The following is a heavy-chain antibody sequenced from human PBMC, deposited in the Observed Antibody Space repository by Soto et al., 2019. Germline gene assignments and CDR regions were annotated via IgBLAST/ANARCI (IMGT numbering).Heavy chain of an antibody. CDR1: GGSFSSFS. Sequence: QVILAQSGAEVKKPGSSVKVSCKVSGGSFSSFSINWVRQAPGQRFEWMGGIIPIWGTANFTQKFQDRVTFTADESTATAYMTMSSLTSEDTAFYYCTSFDSNGYYPQDHYWGPGTQVTVSS. CDR3: TSFDSNGYYPQDHY. V-gene: IGHV1-69*01. CDR2: IIPIWGTA. J-gene: IGHJ4*02. D-gene: IGHD3-22*01.